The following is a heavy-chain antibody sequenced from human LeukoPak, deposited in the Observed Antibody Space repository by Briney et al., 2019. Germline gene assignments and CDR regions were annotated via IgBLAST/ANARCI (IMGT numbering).Heavy chain of an antibody. V-gene: IGHV4-34*01. CDR2: INHSGST. CDR1: GGSFSGYY. J-gene: IGHJ4*02. CDR3: ARLAHDYCSGGSCYLYYFDY. Sequence: SETLSLTCAVYGGSFSGYYWSWIRQPPGKGLEWIGEINHSGSTNYNPSLKSRVTISVDTPKNQFSLKLSSVTAADTAVYYCARLAHDYCSGGSCYLYYFDYWGQGTLVTVSS. D-gene: IGHD2-15*01.